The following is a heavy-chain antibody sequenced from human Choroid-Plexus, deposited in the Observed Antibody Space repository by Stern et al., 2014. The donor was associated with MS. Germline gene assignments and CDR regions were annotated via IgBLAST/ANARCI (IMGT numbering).Heavy chain of an antibody. D-gene: IGHD2/OR15-2a*01. Sequence: VQLVESGGGVVQPGGPLRLSCVASGFTFGSCAMHWVRQAPGKGLEWVAGVSYDGSNKYYADSVKVRFTISRDNSQNTLYMQMSSLRPEDTAVYYCAKDRQYLTYFFDHWGQGSLVTVSS. CDR3: AKDRQYLTYFFDH. J-gene: IGHJ5*02. CDR2: VSYDGSNK. V-gene: IGHV3-30*18. CDR1: GFTFGSCA.